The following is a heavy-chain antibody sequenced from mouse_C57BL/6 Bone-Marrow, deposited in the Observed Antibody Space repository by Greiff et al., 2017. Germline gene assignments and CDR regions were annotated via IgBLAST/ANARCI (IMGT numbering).Heavy chain of an antibody. V-gene: IGHV1-81*01. CDR1: GYTFTSYG. Sequence: AQLQQSGAELARPGASVKLSCKASGYTFTSYGISWVKQRTGQGLEWIGEIYPRSGNTYYNEKFKGKATLTADKSSSTAYMELRSLTSEDSAVYFCATDYYDYGFDYWGQGTTLTVSS. CDR2: IYPRSGNT. D-gene: IGHD2-4*01. J-gene: IGHJ2*01. CDR3: ATDYYDYGFDY.